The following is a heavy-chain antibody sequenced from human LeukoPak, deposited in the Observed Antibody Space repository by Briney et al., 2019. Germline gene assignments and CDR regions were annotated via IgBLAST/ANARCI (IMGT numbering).Heavy chain of an antibody. D-gene: IGHD6-19*01. CDR3: ARHNHPYSSGVY. CDR1: GYSFTSYW. Sequence: GESLKISCKGSGYSFTSYWIGWVRQMPGKGLEWMGIIHPGDSNTRYSPSFQGQVTISVDKSISTAYLQWSSLKASDTAMYYCARHNHPYSSGVYWGQGTLVTVSS. V-gene: IGHV5-51*01. CDR2: IHPGDSNT. J-gene: IGHJ4*02.